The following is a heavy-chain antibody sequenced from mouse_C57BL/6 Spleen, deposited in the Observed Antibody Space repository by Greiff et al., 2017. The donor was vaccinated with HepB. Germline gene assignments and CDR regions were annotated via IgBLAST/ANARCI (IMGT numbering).Heavy chain of an antibody. V-gene: IGHV1-55*01. CDR3: ARSLYYGNLYYAMDY. CDR1: GYTFTSYW. D-gene: IGHD2-1*01. Sequence: VQLQQSGAELVKPGASVKMSCKASGYTFTSYWITWVKQRPGQGLEWIGDIYPGSGSTNYNEKFKSKATLTVDTSSSTAYMQLSSLTSEDSAVYYCARSLYYGNLYYAMDYWGQGTSVTVSS. J-gene: IGHJ4*01. CDR2: IYPGSGST.